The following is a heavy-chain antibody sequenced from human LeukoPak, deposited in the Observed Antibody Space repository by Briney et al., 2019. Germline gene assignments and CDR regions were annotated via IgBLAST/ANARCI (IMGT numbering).Heavy chain of an antibody. CDR1: GGSFSGYY. Sequence: SETLSLTCAVYGGSFSGYYWSWIRQPPGKGLGGLGEINHSGSTNYNPSLKSRVTISVDTSKNQFSLKLSSVTAADTAVYYCARGDYYDSSGYISYWGQGTLVTVSS. D-gene: IGHD3-22*01. V-gene: IGHV4-34*01. J-gene: IGHJ4*02. CDR3: ARGDYYDSSGYISY. CDR2: INHSGST.